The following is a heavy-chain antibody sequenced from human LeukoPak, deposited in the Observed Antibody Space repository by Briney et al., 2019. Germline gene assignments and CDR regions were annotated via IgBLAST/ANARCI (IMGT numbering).Heavy chain of an antibody. J-gene: IGHJ4*02. CDR1: GYTFTSYG. D-gene: IGHD3-22*01. CDR2: ISAYSGHT. V-gene: IGHV1-18*01. CDR3: ARPADTSGDYFDY. Sequence: ASVKVSCKASGYTFTSYGNSWVRQAPGQGLEWMGWISAYSGHTNYAQKLQGRVTMTTETSTSTAYLELRSLTSDDTAVYYCARPADTSGDYFDYWGQGTLVTVSS.